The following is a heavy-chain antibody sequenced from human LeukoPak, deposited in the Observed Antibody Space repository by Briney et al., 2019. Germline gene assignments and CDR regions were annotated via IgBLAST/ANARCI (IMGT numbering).Heavy chain of an antibody. D-gene: IGHD3-10*01. V-gene: IGHV1-8*02. CDR3: ARALLWFGEPELDY. Sequence: ASVTVSCKASGYTFTGYDINWVRQATGQGLEWMGWMNPNGGNTGYAQKLQGRVTMTTDTSTSTAYMELRSLRSDDTAVYYCARALLWFGEPELDYWGQGTLVTVSS. CDR2: MNPNGGNT. J-gene: IGHJ4*02. CDR1: GYTFTGYD.